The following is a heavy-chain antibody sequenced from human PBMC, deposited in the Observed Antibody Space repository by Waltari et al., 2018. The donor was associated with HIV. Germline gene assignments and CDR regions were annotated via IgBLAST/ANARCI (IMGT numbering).Heavy chain of an antibody. CDR1: GGEFNSYS. Sequence: QLVQSGAEVRKPGSSVRVSCKASGGEFNSYSINWVRQVNGQGLEWLGRVIPMSTTANNAQKFQGRVTITADKSPSTAYMELSSLKSDDTGVYYCASARETMGVDFESWGQGSLVTVSS. CDR3: ASARETMGVDFES. CDR2: VIPMSTTA. J-gene: IGHJ4*02. V-gene: IGHV1-69*08. D-gene: IGHD3-10*01.